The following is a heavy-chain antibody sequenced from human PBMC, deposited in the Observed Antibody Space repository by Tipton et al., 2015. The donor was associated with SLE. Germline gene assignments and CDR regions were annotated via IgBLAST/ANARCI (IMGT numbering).Heavy chain of an antibody. CDR2: IYITGNT. D-gene: IGHD3-3*01. CDR3: VRCDFWSGQSLDS. V-gene: IGHV4-39*07. J-gene: IGHJ4*02. Sequence: TLSLTCTVSGPSLSSSTYDWGWIRQPPGKGLEWIGSIYITGNTHYTPSLQSRVTISVDTSKNQFSLKLTSVTAADSAMYYCVRCDFWSGQSLDSWGQGTLVGVSS. CDR1: GPSLSSSTYD.